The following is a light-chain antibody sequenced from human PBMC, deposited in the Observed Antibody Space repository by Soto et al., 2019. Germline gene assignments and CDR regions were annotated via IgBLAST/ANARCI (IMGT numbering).Light chain of an antibody. Sequence: EIVLTQSPGTLSLSPGERATLSCMASQSVSSSHLAWYQQKPGQAPRLLIYGASSRATGIPDRFSGSGSGTDFTLTISRLEPEDLAVYYCQQYGSSPPYTFGQGTKLEIK. CDR1: QSVSSSH. V-gene: IGKV3-20*01. J-gene: IGKJ2*01. CDR2: GAS. CDR3: QQYGSSPPYT.